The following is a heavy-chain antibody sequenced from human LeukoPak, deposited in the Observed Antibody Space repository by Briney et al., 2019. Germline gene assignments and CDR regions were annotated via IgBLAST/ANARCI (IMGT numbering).Heavy chain of an antibody. CDR2: INPNSGGT. J-gene: IGHJ4*02. CDR3: ARDLCRGDILGATGCASNY. D-gene: IGHD1-26*01. CDR1: GYTFTGYC. Sequence: ASVKVSCKASGYTFTGYCMHWVRQAPGQGLEWMGWINPNSGGTNYAQKFQGRVTMTRDTSISTAYMELSRLISDDTAVYYCARDLCRGDILGATGCASNYWGQGTLVTVSS. V-gene: IGHV1-2*02.